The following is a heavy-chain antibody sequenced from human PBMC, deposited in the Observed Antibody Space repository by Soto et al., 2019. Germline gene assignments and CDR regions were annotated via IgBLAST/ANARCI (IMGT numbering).Heavy chain of an antibody. CDR1: GFTFSSYW. CDR3: ARAGELAYYDFWSGYSGPKDD. J-gene: IGHJ4*02. D-gene: IGHD3-3*01. V-gene: IGHV3-74*01. CDR2: INSDGSST. Sequence: GGSLRLSCAASGFTFSSYWMHWVRQAPGKGLVWVSRINSDGSSTSYADSVKGRFTISRDNAKNTLYLQMNSLRAEDTAVYYCARAGELAYYDFWSGYSGPKDDSGQGTLVTVSS.